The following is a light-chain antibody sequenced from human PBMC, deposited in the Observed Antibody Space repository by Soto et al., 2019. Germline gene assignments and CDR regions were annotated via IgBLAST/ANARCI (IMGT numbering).Light chain of an antibody. CDR2: GSS. CDR1: QSISSY. V-gene: IGKV1-39*01. J-gene: IGKJ2*01. CDR3: QQTFSTPPA. Sequence: DLQMTQSPSSLSASVGDRVTITCRASQSISSYLNWYQQKPGNVPKLLIYGSSSLKSGFPSRFIGSGSGTDFTLTISSLKPEDFETYYCQQTFSTPPAFGQGTKLEIK.